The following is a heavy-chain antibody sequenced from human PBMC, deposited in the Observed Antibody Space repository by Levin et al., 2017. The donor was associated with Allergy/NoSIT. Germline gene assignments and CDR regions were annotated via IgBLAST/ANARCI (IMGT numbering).Heavy chain of an antibody. CDR2: ISGSGGST. CDR1: GFTFSSYA. Sequence: GESLKISCAASGFTFSSYAMSWVRQAPGKGLEWVSAISGSGGSTYYADSVKGRFTISRDNSKNTLYLQMNSLRAEDTAVYYCAKDQLGDYVWSPFDYWGQGTLVTVSS. D-gene: IGHD4-17*01. CDR3: AKDQLGDYVWSPFDY. V-gene: IGHV3-23*01. J-gene: IGHJ4*02.